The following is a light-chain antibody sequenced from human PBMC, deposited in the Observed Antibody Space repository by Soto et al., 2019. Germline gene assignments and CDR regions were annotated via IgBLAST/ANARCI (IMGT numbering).Light chain of an antibody. J-gene: IGKJ5*01. CDR2: GAS. Sequence: DIQLTQSPSFLSASVGDRVTITCLASQGISSFLAWYQQKPPKAPELLIYGASTLQSGVRSRFSGSGSGTEFTLTISSLQPEDFATYYCQQLNTYPITFAQGRRLEIK. CDR1: QGISSF. CDR3: QQLNTYPIT. V-gene: IGKV1-9*01.